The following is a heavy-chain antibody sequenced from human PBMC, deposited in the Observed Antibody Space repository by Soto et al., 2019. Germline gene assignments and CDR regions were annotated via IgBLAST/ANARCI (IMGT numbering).Heavy chain of an antibody. CDR3: AKQLRGSGWYPLDS. V-gene: IGHV3-30*18. CDR2: SSFDGTQQ. D-gene: IGHD6-19*01. CDR1: EFSLSSSD. Sequence: SGGSLRLSCTASEFSLSSSDIHWGRRAPGKGLEWLAVSSFDGTQQFYGDSVKGRFTVSRDNSNNTLYLEMNSLRTEDTAVYYCAKQLRGSGWYPLDSWGQGTPVTVSS. J-gene: IGHJ4*02.